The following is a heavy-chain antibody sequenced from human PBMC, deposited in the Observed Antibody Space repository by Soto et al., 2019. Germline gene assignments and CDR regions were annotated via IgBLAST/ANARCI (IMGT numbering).Heavy chain of an antibody. D-gene: IGHD3-22*01. J-gene: IGHJ4*02. CDR2: IYPYDSET. V-gene: IGHV5-51*01. CDR1: GYSFTHYW. CDR3: VRRPDGGYYFDY. Sequence: PGESLKISCKGSGYSFTHYWIGWVRQMPGKGLEWMGLIYPYDSETRYSPSFQGQVTMSVGKSISTAYLQWSSLKASDTAMYYCVRRPDGGYYFDYWGQGTLVTVSS.